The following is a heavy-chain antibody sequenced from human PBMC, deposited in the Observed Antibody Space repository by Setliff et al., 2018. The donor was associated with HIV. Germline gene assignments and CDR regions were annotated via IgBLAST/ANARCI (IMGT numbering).Heavy chain of an antibody. V-gene: IGHV4-39*01. Sequence: SETLSLTCTVSGGSISSTTYYWGWIRQPPGKGLEWIGSFHYSGSTSYNPSLKSRVAISVDTSKLQFSLKMTSVTAAYTSVYYCARGLSVYSYANVYYYHGMDVWGQGTTVTVSS. D-gene: IGHD5-18*01. CDR3: ARGLSVYSYANVYYYHGMDV. CDR1: GGSISSTTYY. J-gene: IGHJ6*02. CDR2: FHYSGST.